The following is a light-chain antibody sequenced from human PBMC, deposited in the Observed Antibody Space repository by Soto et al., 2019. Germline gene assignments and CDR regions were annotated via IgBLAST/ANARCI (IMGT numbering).Light chain of an antibody. Sequence: DIQMTQPPPSLSVSVGDRVTITCQASQDISNYLHWFQQKPGKAPQLLIFDVSNLQTGVPSRFSGGGSGTDFALTISSLEPEDIATYYCQQYDSLPLTFGQGTRLEIK. V-gene: IGKV1-33*01. CDR1: QDISNY. CDR2: DVS. J-gene: IGKJ5*01. CDR3: QQYDSLPLT.